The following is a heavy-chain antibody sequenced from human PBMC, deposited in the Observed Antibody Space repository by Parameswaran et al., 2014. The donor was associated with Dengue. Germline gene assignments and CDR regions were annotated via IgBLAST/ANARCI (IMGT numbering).Heavy chain of an antibody. D-gene: IGHD3-22*01. J-gene: IGHJ4*02. CDR2: IRYDGSNK. CDR3: AKGPGGYYDSSGSHY. Sequence: QAGGSLRLSCAASGFTFSSYGMHWVRQAPGKGLEWVAFIRYDGSNKYYADSVKGRFTISRDNSKNTLYLQMNSLRAEDTAVYYCAKGPGGYYDSSGSHYWGQGTLVTVSS. CDR1: GFTFSSYG. V-gene: IGHV3-30*02.